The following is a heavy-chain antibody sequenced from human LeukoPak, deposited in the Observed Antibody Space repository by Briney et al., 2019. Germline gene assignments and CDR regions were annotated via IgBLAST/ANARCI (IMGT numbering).Heavy chain of an antibody. CDR1: GGTFSSYA. V-gene: IGHV1-69*06. CDR3: ARGAGDYGDYLAYWHFDL. D-gene: IGHD4-17*01. CDR2: IIPIFGTA. Sequence: GSSVKVSCKASGGTFSSYAISWVRQAPGQGLEWMGGIIPIFGTANYAQKFQGRVTITADKSTSTAYVELSSLRSEDTAVYYCARGAGDYGDYLAYWHFDLWGRGTLVTVSS. J-gene: IGHJ2*01.